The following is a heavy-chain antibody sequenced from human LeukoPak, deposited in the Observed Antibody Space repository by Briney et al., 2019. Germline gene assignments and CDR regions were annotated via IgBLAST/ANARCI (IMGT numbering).Heavy chain of an antibody. D-gene: IGHD3-10*01. CDR2: ISYDGSNK. J-gene: IGHJ5*02. V-gene: IGHV3-30*18. CDR1: GFTFSSYG. Sequence: GRSLRLSCAASGFTFSSYGMHWVRQAPGKGLEWVAVISYDGSNKYYADSVKGRFTISRDNSKNTLYLQMNSLRAEDTAVYYCAKDPQVGYYGSGSYPPWFDPWGQGTLVTVSS. CDR3: AKDPQVGYYGSGSYPPWFDP.